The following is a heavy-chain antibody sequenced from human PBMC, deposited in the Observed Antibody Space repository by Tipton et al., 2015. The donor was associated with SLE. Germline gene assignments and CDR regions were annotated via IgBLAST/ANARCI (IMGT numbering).Heavy chain of an antibody. Sequence: RSLRLSCAASGFTFSNYAMHWVRQAPGKGLEWVAVVSYDGSNTYYADSVKGRFTISRDNSKNTLYLQINSLRAEDTAVYYCAREERQQLGYWGQGTLVTVSS. D-gene: IGHD6-13*01. J-gene: IGHJ4*02. CDR1: GFTFSNYA. CDR3: AREERQQLGY. CDR2: VSYDGSNT. V-gene: IGHV3-30-3*01.